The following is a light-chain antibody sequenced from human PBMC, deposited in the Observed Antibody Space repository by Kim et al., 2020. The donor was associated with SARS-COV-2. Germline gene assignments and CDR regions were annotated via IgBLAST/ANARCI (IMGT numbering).Light chain of an antibody. V-gene: IGKV3-15*01. CDR3: QQYNNWPPIT. CDR2: GAS. J-gene: IGKJ5*01. Sequence: SPGESATLSGRASQSVSSNLAWYQQKPGQAPRLLIYGASTRATGIPARFSGSGSGTEFTLTISSLQSEDFAVYYCQQYNNWPPITFGQGTRLEIK. CDR1: QSVSSN.